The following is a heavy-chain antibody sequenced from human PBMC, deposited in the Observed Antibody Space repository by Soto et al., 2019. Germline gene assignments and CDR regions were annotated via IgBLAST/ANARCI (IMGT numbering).Heavy chain of an antibody. V-gene: IGHV1-18*01. J-gene: IGHJ4*02. Sequence: QVQLVQSVAEVKKPGASVKVSCKASGYTFTTYGISWVRQAPGQGLEWMGWISAYNGNTNYAQKLQGRLTMTTDTSTSTAYMELRSLRSDDTAVYHCARDWAHNDFWSGYYHFDYWGQGTLVTVSS. CDR3: ARDWAHNDFWSGYYHFDY. CDR1: GYTFTTYG. D-gene: IGHD3-3*01. CDR2: ISAYNGNT.